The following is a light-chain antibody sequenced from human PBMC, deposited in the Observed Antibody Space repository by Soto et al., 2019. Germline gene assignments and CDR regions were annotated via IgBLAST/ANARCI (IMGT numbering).Light chain of an antibody. CDR1: QTIATW. J-gene: IGKJ1*01. Sequence: DSHMTQPPSTLSASVGDRVTITCRARQTIATWLAWYQQKPGKATKLLIYDASTLASRVPSRFSGSGFGTELSLTISSLEPEDFAVYFCNQFPPSPTFRQGPKVDIK. CDR2: DAS. V-gene: IGKV1-5*01. CDR3: NQFPPSPT.